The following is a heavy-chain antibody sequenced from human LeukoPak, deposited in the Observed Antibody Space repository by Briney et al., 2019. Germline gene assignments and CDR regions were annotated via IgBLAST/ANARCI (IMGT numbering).Heavy chain of an antibody. CDR1: GYSFTTYW. CDR3: ARRVGGDYYFDY. V-gene: IGHV5-51*01. Sequence: TGESLKISCKGTGYSFTTYWIAWVRQMPGKGLEWMGIIYPGDSDTRYSSSFQGQVTISADKSIITAYLQLSSLKASDTAMYYCARRVGGDYYFDYWGQGTLVTVSS. D-gene: IGHD4-17*01. CDR2: IYPGDSDT. J-gene: IGHJ4*02.